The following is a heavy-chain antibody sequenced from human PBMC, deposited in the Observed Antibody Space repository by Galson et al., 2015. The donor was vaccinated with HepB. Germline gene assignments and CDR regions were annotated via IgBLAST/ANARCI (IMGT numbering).Heavy chain of an antibody. Sequence: SVKVSCKASGYSFASYGISWVRQAPGQGLEWMGWISGNSGNTSYVQKFQDRVTMTIDTSTSTTYMEVRSLRSDDTAVYYCARSGCSGSRCYSGAFDIWGQGTMVTVSS. CDR1: GYSFASYG. CDR3: ARSGCSGSRCYSGAFDI. D-gene: IGHD6-19*01. V-gene: IGHV1-18*01. CDR2: ISGNSGNT. J-gene: IGHJ3*02.